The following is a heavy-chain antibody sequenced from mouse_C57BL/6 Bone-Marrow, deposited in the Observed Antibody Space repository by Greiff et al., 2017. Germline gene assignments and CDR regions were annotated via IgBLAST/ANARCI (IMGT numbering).Heavy chain of an antibody. CDR1: GYTFPSYG. J-gene: IGHJ1*03. CDR3: ARGKDFWYFDV. V-gene: IGHV1-81*01. Sequence: VQLQESGAELARPGASVKLSCKASGYTFPSYGISWVKQRTGQGLEWIGEIYPRSGNTYYNEKFKGKATLTADKSSSTAYMELRSLTSEDSAVYFCARGKDFWYFDVWGTGTTVTVSS. CDR2: IYPRSGNT.